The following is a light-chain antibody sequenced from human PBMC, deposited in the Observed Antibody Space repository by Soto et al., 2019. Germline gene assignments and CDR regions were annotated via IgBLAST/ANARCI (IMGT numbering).Light chain of an antibody. CDR2: GNS. CDR3: QSYYSSLSYV. Sequence: QSVLTQPPSVSGAPGQRVTISCTGSSSNIGAGYDVHWYQQLPGTAPKLLIYGNSNRPSGVPYRFSGSKSGTSASLAITGLQAEDEADYYCQSYYSSLSYVFGTGTKLTVL. V-gene: IGLV1-40*01. CDR1: SSNIGAGYD. J-gene: IGLJ1*01.